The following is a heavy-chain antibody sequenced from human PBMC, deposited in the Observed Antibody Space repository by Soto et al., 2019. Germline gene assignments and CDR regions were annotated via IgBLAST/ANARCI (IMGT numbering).Heavy chain of an antibody. Sequence: GGSLRLSCAASGFTFSSYSMNWVRQAPGKGLEWVSSISSSSSYIYYADSVKGRFTISRDNAKNSLYLQMNSLRAEDMAVYYCAREYDFWSGYQQNFDYWGQGTLVTVSS. J-gene: IGHJ4*02. CDR1: GFTFSSYS. D-gene: IGHD3-3*01. V-gene: IGHV3-21*01. CDR3: AREYDFWSGYQQNFDY. CDR2: ISSSSSYI.